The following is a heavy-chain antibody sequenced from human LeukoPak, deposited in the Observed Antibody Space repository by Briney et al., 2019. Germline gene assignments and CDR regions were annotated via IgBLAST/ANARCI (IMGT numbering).Heavy chain of an antibody. CDR2: IYTSGST. J-gene: IGHJ4*02. CDR1: GGSISSGSYY. V-gene: IGHV4-61*02. CDR3: ARDLGDYSLDY. Sequence: PSQTLSLTCTVSGGSISSGSYYWSWIRQPAGKGLEWIGRIYTSGSTNYNTSLKSRVTISVDTSKNQFSLKLSSVTAADTAVYYCARDLGDYSLDYWGQGTLVTVSS. D-gene: IGHD2-15*01.